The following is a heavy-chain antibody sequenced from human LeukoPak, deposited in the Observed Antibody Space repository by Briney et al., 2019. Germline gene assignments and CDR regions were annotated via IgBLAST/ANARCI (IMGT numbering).Heavy chain of an antibody. V-gene: IGHV3-7*01. D-gene: IGHD2-15*01. Sequence: GGSLRLSCAASGFTFSSYWMSWVRQAPGKGLEWVANIKQDGSEKYYVDSVKGRFTISRDNAKNSLYLQMNSLRAEDTAVYYCARAYCSGGSCSWPFDYWGQGTLVTVSS. CDR2: IKQDGSEK. J-gene: IGHJ4*02. CDR3: ARAYCSGGSCSWPFDY. CDR1: GFTFSSYW.